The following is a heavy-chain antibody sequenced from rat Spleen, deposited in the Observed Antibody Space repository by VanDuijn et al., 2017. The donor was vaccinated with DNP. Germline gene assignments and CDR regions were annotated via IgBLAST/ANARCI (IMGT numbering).Heavy chain of an antibody. D-gene: IGHD1-10*01. CDR3: ARDITTKVMDA. J-gene: IGHJ4*01. V-gene: IGHV3-3*01. CDR2: INSAGST. CDR1: GYSITSSYR. Sequence: EVQLQESGPGLVKPSQSLSLTCSVTGYSITSSYRWNWIRKFPGNKLEWMGYINSAGSTNYNPSLKSRISITRDTSKNQFFLQVNSVTTEDTATYYSARDITTKVMDAWGQGASVTVSP.